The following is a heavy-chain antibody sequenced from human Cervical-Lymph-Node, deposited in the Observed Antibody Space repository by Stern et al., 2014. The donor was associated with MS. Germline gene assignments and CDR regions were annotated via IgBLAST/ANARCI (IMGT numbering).Heavy chain of an antibody. CDR2: ISWNSGSI. J-gene: IGHJ6*02. CDR3: ASGIAVAGTPGGMDV. V-gene: IGHV3-9*01. CDR1: GFTFDDYA. D-gene: IGHD6-19*01. Sequence: VQLEESGGGLVQPGRSLRLSCAASGFTFDDYAMHWVRQAPGKGLEWVSGISWNSGSIGYADSVKGRFTISRDNAKNSLYLQMNSLRAEDTALYYCASGIAVAGTPGGMDVWGQGTTVTVSS.